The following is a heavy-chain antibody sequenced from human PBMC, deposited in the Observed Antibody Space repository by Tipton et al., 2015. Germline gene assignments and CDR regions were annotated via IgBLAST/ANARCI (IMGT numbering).Heavy chain of an antibody. CDR3: ARGAQHSTWS. V-gene: IGHV6-1*01. Sequence: GLVKPSQTLSLTCDISGDSVSSNTAAWHWIRQSPSRGLEWLGRTYYRSNWNNDYAVSVKSRITITPDTSKNQFTLHLNSVTPDDTAMYYCARGAQHSTWSWGQGTLVTVSS. J-gene: IGHJ5*02. D-gene: IGHD6-13*01. CDR1: GDSVSSNTAA. CDR2: TYYRSNWNN.